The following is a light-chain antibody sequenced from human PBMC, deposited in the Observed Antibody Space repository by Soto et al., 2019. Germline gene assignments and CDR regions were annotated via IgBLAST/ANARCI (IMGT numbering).Light chain of an antibody. CDR2: GAS. CDR1: QSVSSSY. CDR3: QHYRSSPLT. Sequence: EIVLTQSPGTLSLSPGERATLSCRASQSVSSSYFAWYQQKPGQAPRLLIYGASSRATGIPDRFSGSGSGTDFTLTISRLEPEDCAVYYCQHYRSSPLTFGGGTKVDIK. V-gene: IGKV3-20*01. J-gene: IGKJ4*01.